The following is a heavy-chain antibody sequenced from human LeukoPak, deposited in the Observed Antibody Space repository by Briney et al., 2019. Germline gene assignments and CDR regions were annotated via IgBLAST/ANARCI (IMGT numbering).Heavy chain of an antibody. V-gene: IGHV3-23*01. D-gene: IGHD3-3*01. CDR2: ISGSGGST. J-gene: IGHJ5*02. CDR1: GFTFSSYD. Sequence: QAGGSLRLSCAASGFTFSSYDMSWVRQAPGKGLEWVSAISGSGGSTYYADPVKGRFTISRDNSKNTLYLQMNSLRAEDTAVYYCAKDTSNYYDLWSGYSYNWFDPWGQGTLVTVSS. CDR3: AKDTSNYYDLWSGYSYNWFDP.